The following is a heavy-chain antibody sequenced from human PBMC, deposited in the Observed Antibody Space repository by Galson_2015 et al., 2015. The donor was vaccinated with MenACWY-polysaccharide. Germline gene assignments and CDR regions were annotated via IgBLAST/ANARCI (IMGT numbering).Heavy chain of an antibody. Sequence: LRLSCAASGFTFSRYWMHWIRQAPGKGLVWVSRINGDGNSTNCTDSVKGRFTISRDNAKNTLYLQMNSLRAEDTAVYYCTKDFDWNDGHWGQGTLVTVSS. D-gene: IGHD1-1*01. J-gene: IGHJ4*02. CDR1: GFTFSRYW. V-gene: IGHV3-74*01. CDR2: INGDGNST. CDR3: TKDFDWNDGH.